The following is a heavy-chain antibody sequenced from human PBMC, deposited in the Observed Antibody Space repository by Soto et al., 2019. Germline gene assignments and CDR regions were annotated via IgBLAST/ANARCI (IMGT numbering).Heavy chain of an antibody. Sequence: ASVKVSCKASGYTFTSYYMHWVRQAPGQRLEWMGIINPNNGDTKYAQKFQGRITITRDTSASIAYVELSSLSSEDTAVYYCTRGSAGTPYYFDYWGQGTLVTVSS. V-gene: IGHV1-3*01. J-gene: IGHJ4*02. CDR1: GYTFTSYY. D-gene: IGHD1-1*01. CDR2: INPNNGDT. CDR3: TRGSAGTPYYFDY.